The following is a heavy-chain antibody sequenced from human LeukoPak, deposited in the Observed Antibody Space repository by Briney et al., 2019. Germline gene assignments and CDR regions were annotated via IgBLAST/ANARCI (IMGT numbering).Heavy chain of an antibody. J-gene: IGHJ5*02. CDR1: GFTFSSYD. CDR2: IRPSGDNT. D-gene: IGHD5-24*01. V-gene: IGHV3-23*01. CDR3: ARDLGLEMATLKSGYNWFDP. Sequence: PGGSLRLSCAASGFTFSSYDMTWVRQPPGRGLEWVSSIRPSGDNTYYGDSVKGRFTISRDNSKNTVYLQMNNMRAEDTAVYYCARDLGLEMATLKSGYNWFDPWGQGTLVTVSS.